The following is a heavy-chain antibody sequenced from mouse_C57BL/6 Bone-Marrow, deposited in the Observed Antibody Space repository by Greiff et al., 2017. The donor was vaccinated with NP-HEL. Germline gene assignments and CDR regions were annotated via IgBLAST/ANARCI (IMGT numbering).Heavy chain of an antibody. V-gene: IGHV3-6*01. CDR2: ISYDGSN. D-gene: IGHD2-5*01. Sequence: EVQLQESGPGLVKPSQSLSLTCSVTGYSITSGYYWNWIRQFPGNKLEWMGYISYDGSNNYNPSLKNRISITRDTSKNQFFLKLNSVTTEDTATYYCARVGMTGSNLDYWGQGTTLTVSS. CDR3: ARVGMTGSNLDY. J-gene: IGHJ2*01. CDR1: GYSITSGYY.